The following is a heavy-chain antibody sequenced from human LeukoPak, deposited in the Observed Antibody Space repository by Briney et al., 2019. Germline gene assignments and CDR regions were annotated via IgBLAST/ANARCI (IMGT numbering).Heavy chain of an antibody. V-gene: IGHV1-46*01. CDR3: ARTYSSGWNYYFDY. J-gene: IGHJ4*02. D-gene: IGHD6-19*01. Sequence: ASVKVSCKASGYTFSSYYMHWVRQAPGQGLEWMGVINPSGGTTTYAQKFQGRVTMTRDTSTSTVYMELSSLRSEDTAVYYCARTYSSGWNYYFDYWGQGTLVTVSS. CDR1: GYTFSSYY. CDR2: INPSGGTT.